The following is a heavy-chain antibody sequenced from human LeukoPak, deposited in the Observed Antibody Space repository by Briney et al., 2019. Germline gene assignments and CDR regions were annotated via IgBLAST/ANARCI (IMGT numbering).Heavy chain of an antibody. CDR3: ARGPVAGIYYYYGMDV. CDR2: INSDGSEG. Sequence: GGSLRLSCAVSGFTFSGFWMSWSRQAPGKGLEWMARINSDGSEGYYADVVKGRFTISRDNAKNSLYLQINSLRAEDTAVYYCARGPVAGIYYYYGMDVWGQGTTVTVSS. V-gene: IGHV3-7*03. J-gene: IGHJ6*02. CDR1: GFTFSGFW. D-gene: IGHD6-19*01.